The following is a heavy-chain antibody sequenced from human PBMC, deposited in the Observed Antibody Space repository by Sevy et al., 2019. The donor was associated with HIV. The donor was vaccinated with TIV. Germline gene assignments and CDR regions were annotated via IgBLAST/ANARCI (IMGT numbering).Heavy chain of an antibody. CDR1: GYTLSQLS. J-gene: IGHJ4*02. Sequence: ASVKVSCKVSGYTLSQLSMHWVRQAPGKGLEWVGTFDPEDGRTIYSLKFQGRVTMTEDTSTDIAYMELNSLNSEDTALYYCATTKDYYDSSGYPLDYWGQGTQVTVSS. V-gene: IGHV1-24*01. D-gene: IGHD3-22*01. CDR3: ATTKDYYDSSGYPLDY. CDR2: FDPEDGRT.